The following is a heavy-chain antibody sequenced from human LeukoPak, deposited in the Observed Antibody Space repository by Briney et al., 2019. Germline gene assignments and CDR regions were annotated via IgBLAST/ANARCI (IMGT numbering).Heavy chain of an antibody. CDR2: ISDSGGST. CDR3: VRGYSFGPYGMDV. D-gene: IGHD2-15*01. CDR1: VLPFSSYV. V-gene: IGHV3-64D*09. Sequence: GWALRLSCSASVLPFSSYVMHWVRQAAAKGVEYVSAISDSGGSTYYADSVKGRSTISRDNSKNTLYLQMSSLRAEDTAVYFCVRGYSFGPYGMDVWGQGTTVTVSS. J-gene: IGHJ6*02.